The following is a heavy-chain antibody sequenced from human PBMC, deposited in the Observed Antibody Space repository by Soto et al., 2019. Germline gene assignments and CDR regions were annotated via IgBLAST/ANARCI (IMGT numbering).Heavy chain of an antibody. Sequence: GASVKVSCKVSGYTLTELSMHWVRQAPGKGLEWMGGFDPEDGETIYAQKFQGRVTMTEDTSTDTAYMELSSLRSEDTAVYYCATDMTIFGSYGGRWFQHWGQGTLVTVSS. D-gene: IGHD3-3*01. CDR3: ATDMTIFGSYGGRWFQH. CDR2: FDPEDGET. V-gene: IGHV1-24*01. J-gene: IGHJ1*01. CDR1: GYTLTELS.